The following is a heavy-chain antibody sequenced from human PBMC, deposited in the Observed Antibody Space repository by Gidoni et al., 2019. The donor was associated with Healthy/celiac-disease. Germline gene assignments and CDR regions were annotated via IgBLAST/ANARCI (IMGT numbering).Heavy chain of an antibody. CDR2: IYYSGST. J-gene: IGHJ6*02. CDR1: GGPISSGGYD. D-gene: IGHD2-15*01. Sequence: QVQLQESGRGLVKPSQTLSLTCTVSGGPISSGGYDWSWIRQHPGKGLEWIGYIYYSGSTYYNPSLKSRVTISVDTSKNQFSLKLSSVTAADTAVYYCAREKARERGGGGMDVWGQGTTVTVSS. V-gene: IGHV4-31*03. CDR3: AREKARERGGGGMDV.